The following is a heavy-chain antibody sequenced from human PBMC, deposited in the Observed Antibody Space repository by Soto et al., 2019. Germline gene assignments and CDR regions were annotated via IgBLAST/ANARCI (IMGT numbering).Heavy chain of an antibody. CDR1: GYTFISNA. J-gene: IGHJ4*02. CDR2: INPDNGNT. V-gene: IGHV1-3*01. D-gene: IGHD2-15*01. CDR3: SRDPGSGHYFDY. Sequence: SVKGSCQASGYTFISNAIHWVRQAPGQRLEWMGWINPDNGNTKYSQNFQGRVTLTRDTSATTAYMELRSLTSEDTAVYYCSRDPGSGHYFDYWGQGALVTVSS.